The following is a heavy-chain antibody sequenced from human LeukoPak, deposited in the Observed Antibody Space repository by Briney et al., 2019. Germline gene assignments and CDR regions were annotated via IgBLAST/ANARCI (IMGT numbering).Heavy chain of an antibody. D-gene: IGHD5-18*01. J-gene: IGHJ4*02. V-gene: IGHV3-53*01. CDR2: IYSGGST. Sequence: PGGSLRLSCAASGFTVSSNYMSWVRQAPGKGLEWVSVIYSGGSTYYADSVKGRFTISRDNSKNTLYLQINSLRAEDTAVYYCARDSFPGYSYGSHWGQGTLVTVSS. CDR1: GFTVSSNY. CDR3: ARDSFPGYSYGSH.